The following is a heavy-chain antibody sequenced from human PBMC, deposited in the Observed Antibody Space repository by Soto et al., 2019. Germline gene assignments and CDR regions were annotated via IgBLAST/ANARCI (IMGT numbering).Heavy chain of an antibody. CDR2: IKPDGSQS. Sequence: GGSLRLSCEASGFTFSTYWMSWIRRAPGKGLEWVGNIKPDGSQSYIVDSVQGRFTTSRDNARNSVYLQMNSLRAEDTAVYYCARDGHRGCHFDSWGQGALVTVSS. CDR3: ARDGHRGCHFDS. CDR1: GFTFSTYW. V-gene: IGHV3-7*01. D-gene: IGHD6-19*01. J-gene: IGHJ4*02.